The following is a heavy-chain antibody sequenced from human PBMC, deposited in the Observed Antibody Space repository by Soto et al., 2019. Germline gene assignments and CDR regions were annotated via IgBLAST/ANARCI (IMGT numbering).Heavy chain of an antibody. CDR2: MTPDSGDT. CDR3: ARHTFYGWFDS. J-gene: IGHJ5*01. D-gene: IGHD3-16*01. V-gene: IGHV1-8*01. Sequence: QVQLVQSGAEVRKPGASVKVSCKASGHTLASYDINWVRQATGQGLEWMGWMTPDSGDTGYAQKLQGRVTMSWDTSITRAYMELSSLSSDDRAVYYCARHTFYGWFDSWGQGTLVTVSS. CDR1: GHTLASYD.